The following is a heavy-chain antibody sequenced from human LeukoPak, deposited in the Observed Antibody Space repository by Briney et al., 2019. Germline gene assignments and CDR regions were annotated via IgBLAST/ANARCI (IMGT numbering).Heavy chain of an antibody. CDR3: AKDLHSIAVAGPSTIFDY. Sequence: GGSLRLSCVASGFTFDDYGMGWVRQVPGKGLEWVSGTNWNSGSIGYADSVKGRFTISRDNAKNSLYLQMNSLRAEDMALYYCAKDLHSIAVAGPSTIFDYWGQGTLVTVSS. J-gene: IGHJ4*02. CDR2: TNWNSGSI. V-gene: IGHV3-20*04. CDR1: GFTFDDYG. D-gene: IGHD6-19*01.